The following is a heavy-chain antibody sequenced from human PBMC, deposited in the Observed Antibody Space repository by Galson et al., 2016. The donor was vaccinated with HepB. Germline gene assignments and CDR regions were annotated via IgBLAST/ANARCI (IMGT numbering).Heavy chain of an antibody. V-gene: IGHV3-43D*03. D-gene: IGHD2-15*01. Sequence: SLRLSCAMSGFIFNNYAMHWVRQPPGKGLEWVSLLSWNGVSTYYADSMKGRFTISGDNTRTSLYLEMNNPRPEDTAVYYCARVAAPLGYYGMDVWGQGTTVIVSS. CDR1: GFIFNNYA. CDR3: ARVAAPLGYYGMDV. CDR2: LSWNGVST. J-gene: IGHJ6*02.